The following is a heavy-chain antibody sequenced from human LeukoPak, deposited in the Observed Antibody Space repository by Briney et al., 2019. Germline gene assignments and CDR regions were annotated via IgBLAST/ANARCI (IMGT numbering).Heavy chain of an antibody. CDR2: ISSSSSTI. V-gene: IGHV3-48*01. CDR3: ARDLWYSSGWHPFDF. J-gene: IGHJ4*02. D-gene: IGHD6-19*01. Sequence: GGSLRLSCAASGFTFSSYSMNWVRQAPGKGLEWVSYISSSSSTIYYADSVKGRFTISRDNAKNSLYLQMNSLRAEDTAIYYCARDLWYSSGWHPFDFWGQGTVVTVSS. CDR1: GFTFSSYS.